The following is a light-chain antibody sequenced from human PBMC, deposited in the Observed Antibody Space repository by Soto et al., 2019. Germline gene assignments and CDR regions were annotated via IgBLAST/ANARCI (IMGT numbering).Light chain of an antibody. Sequence: DIQMTQSPSSLSASVGDRVTITCRASQSVSNYLHWYQQKPGKAPNLLIYDASSLQSGDPSRFSGSTSETDFTLNISSLQHEDFTTYYCQQSYYNPTFGQGTKVEIK. V-gene: IGKV1-39*01. CDR2: DAS. J-gene: IGKJ1*01. CDR1: QSVSNY. CDR3: QQSYYNPT.